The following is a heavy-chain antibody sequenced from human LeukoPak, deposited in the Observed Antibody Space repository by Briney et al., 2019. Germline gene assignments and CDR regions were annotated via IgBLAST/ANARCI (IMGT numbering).Heavy chain of an antibody. V-gene: IGHV1-2*02. CDR3: ARRWLQDWFGP. J-gene: IGHJ5*02. Sequence: ASVKVSCKASGYTFTGYFIHWVRQAPGQGLECLGWINPNSGGTNYAQNFQGRVTMTRDTSISTAYLELSRLRSDDTAVYYCARRWLQDWFGPWGQGTLVTVSS. CDR2: INPNSGGT. CDR1: GYTFTGYF. D-gene: IGHD5-24*01.